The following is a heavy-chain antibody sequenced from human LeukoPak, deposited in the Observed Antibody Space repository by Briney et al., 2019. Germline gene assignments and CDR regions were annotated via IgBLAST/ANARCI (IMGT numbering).Heavy chain of an antibody. CDR3: AKDLYGDYPDYFDF. CDR1: GFTFSSYA. D-gene: IGHD4-17*01. CDR2: ISSGATT. Sequence: GGSLRLSCAASGFTFSSYAMSWVRQAPGKGLEWVSAISSGATTYYADSVKGRFTISRDNSKNTLYLQMNSLRAEDTAVYYCAKDLYGDYPDYFDFWGQGTLVTVSS. V-gene: IGHV3-23*01. J-gene: IGHJ4*02.